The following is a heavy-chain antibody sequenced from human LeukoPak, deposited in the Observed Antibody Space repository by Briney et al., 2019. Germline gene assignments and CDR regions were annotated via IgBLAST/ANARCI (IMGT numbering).Heavy chain of an antibody. CDR1: GGSISNYY. Sequence: SETLSLTCTVSGGSISNYYWSWIRQPAGKGLEWIGRIYTSGTTHYNPSLKSRVTMSVDTSKNQFSLKLSSVTAADTAVYFCARGDYDTLTGYWNWFDPWGQGTLVTVSS. J-gene: IGHJ5*02. D-gene: IGHD3-9*01. CDR3: ARGDYDTLTGYWNWFDP. CDR2: IYTSGTT. V-gene: IGHV4-4*07.